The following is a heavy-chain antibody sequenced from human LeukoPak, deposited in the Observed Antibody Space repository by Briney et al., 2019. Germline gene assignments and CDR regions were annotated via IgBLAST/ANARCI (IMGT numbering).Heavy chain of an antibody. CDR2: ISSSSSYI. CDR1: GFTFSSYS. V-gene: IGHV3-21*01. J-gene: IGHJ3*02. D-gene: IGHD2-2*01. Sequence: GGSLRLSCAASGFTFSSYSMTWVRQAPGKGLEWVSSISSSSSYIYYADSVKGRFTISRDNAKNSLYLQMNSLRAEDTAVYYCARDIVGVPAAMGDAFDIWGQGTMVTVSS. CDR3: ARDIVGVPAAMGDAFDI.